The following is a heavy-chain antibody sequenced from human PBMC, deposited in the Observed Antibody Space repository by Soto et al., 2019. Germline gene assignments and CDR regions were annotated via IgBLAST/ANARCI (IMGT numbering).Heavy chain of an antibody. D-gene: IGHD3-10*01. Sequence: GASVKVSCKASGYTFTSYGISWVRQAPGQGLEWMGWISAYNGNTNYAQKLQGRVTMTTDTSTSTAYMELRSLRSDDTAVYYCARVGRLYYYGSGSYSPDYWGQGTLVTVSS. CDR1: GYTFTSYG. CDR2: ISAYNGNT. CDR3: ARVGRLYYYGSGSYSPDY. J-gene: IGHJ4*02. V-gene: IGHV1-18*01.